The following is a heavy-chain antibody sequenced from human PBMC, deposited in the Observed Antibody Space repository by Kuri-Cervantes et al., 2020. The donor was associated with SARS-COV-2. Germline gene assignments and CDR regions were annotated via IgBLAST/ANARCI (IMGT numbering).Heavy chain of an antibody. J-gene: IGHJ4*02. CDR3: AREDWSDAGVFDY. Sequence: ASVKVSCKASGYTFTGYYMHWVRQAPGQGLEWMGWINPNSGGTNYAQKFQGRVTMTRDTSISTAYMELSRLRSDDTAVYYCAREDWSDAGVFDYWGQGTLVTVSS. V-gene: IGHV1-2*02. CDR1: GYTFTGYY. D-gene: IGHD1-1*01. CDR2: INPNSGGT.